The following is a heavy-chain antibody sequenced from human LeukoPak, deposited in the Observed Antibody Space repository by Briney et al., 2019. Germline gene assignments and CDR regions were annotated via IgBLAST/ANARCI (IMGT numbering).Heavy chain of an antibody. CDR3: ARAVGPFDY. J-gene: IGHJ4*02. V-gene: IGHV3-23*01. D-gene: IGHD3/OR15-3a*01. Sequence: EWVSAISGSGGSTYYADSVKGRFTISRDNSKNTLYLQMNGLRAEDTAVYYCARAVGPFDYWGQGTLVTVSS. CDR2: ISGSGGST.